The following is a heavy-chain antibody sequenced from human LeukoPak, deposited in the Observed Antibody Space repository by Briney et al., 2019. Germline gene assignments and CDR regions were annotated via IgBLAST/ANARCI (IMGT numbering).Heavy chain of an antibody. CDR2: IKQDGSEK. CDR3: AREMGGVLGATYY. V-gene: IGHV3-7*01. D-gene: IGHD3-16*02. Sequence: GGALRLACAASGFTLSSYWRSWGRQARGKGLGWVANIKQDGSEKYYVDSVKGRFTISRDNAKNSLYLQMNSLRAEDTAVYYCAREMGGVLGATYYWGQGTLVTVSS. J-gene: IGHJ4*02. CDR1: GFTLSSYW.